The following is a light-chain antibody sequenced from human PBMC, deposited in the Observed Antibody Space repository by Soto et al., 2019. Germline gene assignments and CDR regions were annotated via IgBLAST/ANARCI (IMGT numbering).Light chain of an antibody. V-gene: IGLV2-14*03. J-gene: IGLJ2*01. CDR3: SSYTSSITVV. CDR1: SSDVGGYNY. Sequence: QSALTQPASVSGSPGKSITISCTGTSSDVGGYNYVSWHQQHPGKVPKLMIYDVSHRPSGVSNRFSGSKSGNTASLTISGLQAEDEADYYCSSYTSSITVVFGGGTKLTVL. CDR2: DVS.